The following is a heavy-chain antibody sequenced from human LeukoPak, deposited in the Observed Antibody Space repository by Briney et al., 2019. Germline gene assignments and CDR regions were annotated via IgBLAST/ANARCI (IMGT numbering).Heavy chain of an antibody. D-gene: IGHD2-2*02. V-gene: IGHV1-24*01. CDR2: CDPEDGET. Sequence: ASVKVSCKASGYTFTGYYMHWVRQAPGKRLEWMGGCDPEDGETIYAQKFQGRVTMTEDTSTDTAYMELSSLRSEDTAVYYCATRRPYCSSTSCYIGRAFDIWGQGTMVTVSS. J-gene: IGHJ3*02. CDR1: GYTFTGYY. CDR3: ATRRPYCSSTSCYIGRAFDI.